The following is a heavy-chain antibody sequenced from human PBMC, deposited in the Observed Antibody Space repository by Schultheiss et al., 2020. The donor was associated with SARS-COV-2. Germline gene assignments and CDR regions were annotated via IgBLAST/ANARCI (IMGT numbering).Heavy chain of an antibody. D-gene: IGHD4-17*01. J-gene: IGHJ4*02. CDR2: ISSSSSYI. CDR1: GFTFSSYS. Sequence: GGSLRLSCSASGFTFSSYSMNWVRQAPGKGLEWVSYISSSSSYIYYADSVKGRFTISRDNAKNSLYLQMNSLRAEDTAVYYCARETLMTTVTYKVGGFDYWGQGTLVTVSS. CDR3: ARETLMTTVTYKVGGFDY. V-gene: IGHV3-21*05.